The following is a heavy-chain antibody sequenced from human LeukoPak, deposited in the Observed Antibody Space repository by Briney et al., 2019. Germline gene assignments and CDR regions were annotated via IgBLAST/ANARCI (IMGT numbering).Heavy chain of an antibody. D-gene: IGHD5-24*01. V-gene: IGHV1-69*13. J-gene: IGHJ6*02. Sequence: SVKVSCKASGGTFSIYAISWVRQAPGQGLEWMGGIIPIFGTANYAQKFQGRVTITADESTSTAYMELSSLRSEDTAVYYCARQRRRRDGYNYDYYYGMDVWGQGTTVTVSS. CDR2: IIPIFGTA. CDR3: ARQRRRRDGYNYDYYYGMDV. CDR1: GGTFSIYA.